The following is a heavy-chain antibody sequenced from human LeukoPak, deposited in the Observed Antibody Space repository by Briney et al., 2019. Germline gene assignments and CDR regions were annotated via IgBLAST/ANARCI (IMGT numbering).Heavy chain of an antibody. CDR1: GFTFSNYW. CDR2: IKQDGSEK. CDR3: ARDVHSYGYNPIGYYYYYMDV. Sequence: GGSLRLSCAASGFTFSNYWMSWVRQAPGKGLEWVANIKQDGSEKYYVDSVKGRFTISRDNAKNSLYLQMNSLRAEDTAVFYCARDVHSYGYNPIGYYYYYMDVWGKGTTVTVSS. J-gene: IGHJ6*03. V-gene: IGHV3-7*01. D-gene: IGHD5-18*01.